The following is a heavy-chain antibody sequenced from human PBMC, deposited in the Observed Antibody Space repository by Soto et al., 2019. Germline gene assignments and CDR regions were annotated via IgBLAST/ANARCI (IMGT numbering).Heavy chain of an antibody. V-gene: IGHV1-18*01. CDR1: GYTFTSSG. CDR3: ARDQGITTFGVYSMYYYGMDV. CDR2: ISTDNGNT. Sequence: ASVKVSCKASGYTFTSSGISWVRQAPGQGLEWLGWISTDNGNTNYAQHLQGRVSLTTDTSTSTACMDLRSLRSDDTAVYYCARDQGITTFGVYSMYYYGMDVWGQGTTVTVSS. J-gene: IGHJ6*02. D-gene: IGHD3-3*01.